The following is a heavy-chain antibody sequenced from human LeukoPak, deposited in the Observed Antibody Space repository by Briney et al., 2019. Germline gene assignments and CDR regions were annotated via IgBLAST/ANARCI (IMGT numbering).Heavy chain of an antibody. CDR2: IYTSGST. V-gene: IGHV4-61*02. J-gene: IGHJ4*02. CDR3: AREKRDGYNYFDY. D-gene: IGHD5-24*01. CDR1: GGSISSGSYY. Sequence: SETLSLTCTVSGGSISSGSYYWSWIRQPAGKGLEWIGRIYTSGSTNYNPSLKSRVTISVDTSKNQFSLKLSSVTAADTAVYYCAREKRDGYNYFDYWGQGTLVTVS.